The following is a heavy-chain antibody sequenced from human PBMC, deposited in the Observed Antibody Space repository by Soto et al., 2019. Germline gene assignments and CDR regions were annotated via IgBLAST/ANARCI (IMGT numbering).Heavy chain of an antibody. D-gene: IGHD6-13*01. CDR2: INPLPTSGST. CDR1: GYIFTNYY. V-gene: IGHV1-46*01. Sequence: ASVTVSCKASGYIFTNYYIHWLRQTPGQGLEWMAIINPLPTSGSTNYAQKCQGRVTVTRDTSTSTVYMELNSLRSDDTAIYYCARDLAAAAYWGQGTLVTVSS. J-gene: IGHJ4*02. CDR3: ARDLAAAAY.